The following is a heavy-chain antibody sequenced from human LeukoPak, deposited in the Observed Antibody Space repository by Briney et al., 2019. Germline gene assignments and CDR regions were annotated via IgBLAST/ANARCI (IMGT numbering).Heavy chain of an antibody. CDR3: AKFDYDILTAYSEFDY. CDR1: GFTFSNYA. CDR2: IRGSGDST. Sequence: GGSLRLSCAVSGFTFSNYAMNWVRQAPGKGLEWVSTIRGSGDSTYYADSVKGRFTISRDNSKNTLYLQMNSLRAEHTAVYYCAKFDYDILTAYSEFDYWGQGTLVTVSS. V-gene: IGHV3-23*01. D-gene: IGHD3-9*01. J-gene: IGHJ4*02.